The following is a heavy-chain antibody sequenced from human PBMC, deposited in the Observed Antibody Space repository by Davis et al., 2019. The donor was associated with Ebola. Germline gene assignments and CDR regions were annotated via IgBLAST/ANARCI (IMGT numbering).Heavy chain of an antibody. Sequence: SVKVSCKASGGTFSSYAISWVRQAPGQGLEWMGEIIPIFGTANYAQKFQGRVTITADASTSTAYMELSGLSSEDTAVYFCASAPLNYRFSYLHFWGLGTHVTVSS. J-gene: IGHJ4*02. CDR2: IIPIFGTA. CDR1: GGTFSSYA. D-gene: IGHD3-16*02. CDR3: ASAPLNYRFSYLHF. V-gene: IGHV1-69*13.